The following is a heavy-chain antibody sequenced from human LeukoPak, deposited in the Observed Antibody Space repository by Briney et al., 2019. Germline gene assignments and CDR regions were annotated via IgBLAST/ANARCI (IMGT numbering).Heavy chain of an antibody. D-gene: IGHD2-2*01. CDR3: ARDHCVSSGCYEDYYYGMDV. CDR2: INPNSGGT. V-gene: IGHV1-2*02. Sequence: GSSVKVSCKASGGTFSSYAISWVRQAPGQGLEWMGWINPNSGGTNYAQKFQGRVTMTRDTSISTACMELSRLRSDDTAVYFCARDHCVSSGCYEDYYYGMDVWGRGTTVTVSS. CDR1: GGTFSSYA. J-gene: IGHJ6*02.